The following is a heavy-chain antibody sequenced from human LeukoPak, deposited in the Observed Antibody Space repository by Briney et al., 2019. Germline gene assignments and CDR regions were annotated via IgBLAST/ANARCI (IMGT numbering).Heavy chain of an antibody. D-gene: IGHD3-10*01. CDR1: GYSFTAYW. CDR2: IYPGDSDT. J-gene: IGHJ4*02. CDR3: ARHLPYYYGSGSYYHYYFDY. V-gene: IGHV5-51*01. Sequence: GGSLKISCKGSGYSFTAYWIGWVRQMPGKGLEWMGIIYPGDSDTKYSPSFQGQVTISADKSISTAYLQWSSLKASDTAMYYCARHLPYYYGSGSYYHYYFDYWGQGTLVTVSS.